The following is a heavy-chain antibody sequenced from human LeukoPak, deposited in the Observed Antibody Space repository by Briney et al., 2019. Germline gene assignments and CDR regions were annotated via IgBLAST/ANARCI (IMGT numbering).Heavy chain of an antibody. V-gene: IGHV4-39*02. Sequence: PSETLSLTCTVSGGSISGSDYFWGWIRQPPGKGLEYIGSIYYSGDTYYNPSLKSRVTIPVDTSTFSLKVRSVTATDTAVYYCARGSDYGGNPPYWGQGTLVTVSS. CDR1: GGSISGSDYF. D-gene: IGHD4-23*01. CDR3: ARGSDYGGNPPY. CDR2: IYYSGDT. J-gene: IGHJ4*02.